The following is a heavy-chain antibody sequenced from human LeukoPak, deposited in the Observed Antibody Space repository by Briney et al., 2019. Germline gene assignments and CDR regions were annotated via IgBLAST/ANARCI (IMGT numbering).Heavy chain of an antibody. J-gene: IGHJ4*02. CDR2: INHSGST. CDR1: GGSFSGYY. D-gene: IGHD5-12*01. Sequence: SETLSLTCAVYGGSFSGYYWSWIRQPPGKGLEWIGEINHSGSTNYNPSLKSRVTISVDTSKNQFSLKLSSVTAADTAVNYCASAQGGYSGYDNDYWGQGTLVTVSS. CDR3: ASAQGGYSGYDNDY. V-gene: IGHV4-34*01.